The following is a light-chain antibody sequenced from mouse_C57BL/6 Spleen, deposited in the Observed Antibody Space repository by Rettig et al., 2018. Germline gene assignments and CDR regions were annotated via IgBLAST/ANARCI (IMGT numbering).Light chain of an antibody. CDR1: ENIYSN. CDR3: QHFWSTPRT. J-gene: IGKJ1*01. CDR2: AAT. V-gene: IGKV12-46*01. Sequence: DIQMTQSPASLSVSVGETVTITCRASENIYSNLAWYQQKQGKSPQLLVYAATNLADGVPSRFSGSGSGTQYSLKINSLQSADFGSYYCQHFWSTPRTFGGGTKLEIK.